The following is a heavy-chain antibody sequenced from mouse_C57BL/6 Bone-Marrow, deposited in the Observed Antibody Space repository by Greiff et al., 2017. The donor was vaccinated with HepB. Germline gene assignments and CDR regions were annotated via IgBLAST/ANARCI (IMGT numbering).Heavy chain of an antibody. CDR3: ARGYYGSSFFYYFDY. D-gene: IGHD1-1*01. J-gene: IGHJ2*01. V-gene: IGHV1-64*01. Sequence: QVQLQQPGAELVKPGASVKLSCKAFGYTFTSYWMHWVKQRPGQGLEWIGMIHPNSGSTNYNEKFKSKATLTVDKSSSTAYMQLSSLTSEDSAVYYCARGYYGSSFFYYFDYWGQGTTLTVSS. CDR1: GYTFTSYW. CDR2: IHPNSGST.